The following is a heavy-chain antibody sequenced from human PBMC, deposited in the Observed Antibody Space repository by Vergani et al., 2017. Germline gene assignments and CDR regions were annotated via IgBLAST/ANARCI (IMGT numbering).Heavy chain of an antibody. CDR1: GFTFSSYS. CDR2: ISSSSSYI. D-gene: IGHD3-16*01. J-gene: IGHJ4*02. Sequence: VQLVESGGGLVKPGGSLRLSCAASGFTFSSYSMNWVRQAPGKGLEWVSSISSSSSYIYYADTVKGRFTISRDNAKNSLYLQMNSLRAEDTAVYYCARGDYIWGSYMDYWGQGTLVTVSS. CDR3: ARGDYIWGSYMDY. V-gene: IGHV3-21*01.